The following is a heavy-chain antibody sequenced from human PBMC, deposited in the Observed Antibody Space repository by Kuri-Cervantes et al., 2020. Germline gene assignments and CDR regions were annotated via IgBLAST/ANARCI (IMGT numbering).Heavy chain of an antibody. V-gene: IGHV1-3*01. CDR1: GYTFTSYA. CDR3: ARDGARDSSPHGYYYYYGMDV. D-gene: IGHD3-22*01. CDR2: INAGNGNT. J-gene: IGHJ6*02. Sequence: ASVKVSCKASGYTFTSYAMHWVRQAPGQRLEWMGWINAGNGNTKYSQKFQGRVTITRDTSASTAYMELSSLRSEDTAVYYCARDGARDSSPHGYYYYYGMDVLGQGTTVTVSS.